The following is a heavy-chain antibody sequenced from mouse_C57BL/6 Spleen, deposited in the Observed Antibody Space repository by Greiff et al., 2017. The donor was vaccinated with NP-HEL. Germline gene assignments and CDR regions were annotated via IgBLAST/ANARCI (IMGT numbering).Heavy chain of an antibody. D-gene: IGHD1-1*01. CDR1: GYTFTDYN. CDR2: INPNNGGT. Sequence: EVKLLESGPELVKPGASVKMSCKASGYTFTDYNMHWVKQSHGKSLEWIGYINPNNGGTSYNQKFKGKATLTVNKSSSTAYMELRSLTSEDSAVYYCARSYYAYFDYWGQGTTLTVSS. V-gene: IGHV1-22*01. CDR3: ARSYYAYFDY. J-gene: IGHJ2*01.